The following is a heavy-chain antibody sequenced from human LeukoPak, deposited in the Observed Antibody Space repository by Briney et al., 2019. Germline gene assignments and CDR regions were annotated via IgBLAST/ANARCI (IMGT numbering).Heavy chain of an antibody. J-gene: IGHJ6*02. D-gene: IGHD3-10*01. CDR2: IIPIFGTA. CDR1: GGTFSSYA. Sequence: ASVKVSCKASGGTFSSYAISWVRQAPGQGLEWMGGIIPIFGTANYAQKFQGRVTITADESTSTAYMELSSLRSEDTAVYYCARVMVRGGHYYYYGMDVWGQGTTVTVSS. CDR3: ARVMVRGGHYYYYGMDV. V-gene: IGHV1-69*13.